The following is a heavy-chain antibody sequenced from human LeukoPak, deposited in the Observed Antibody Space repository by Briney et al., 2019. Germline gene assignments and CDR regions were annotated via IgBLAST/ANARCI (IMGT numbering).Heavy chain of an antibody. CDR3: ARDLTLYYSNSYGMDV. D-gene: IGHD4-11*01. J-gene: IGHJ6*02. V-gene: IGHV6-1*01. Sequence: PSQTLSLTCAISGDSVSSNSAAWNWIRQSPSRGREWLGRTYYRSKWYNDYAVSVKSRITINPDTSKNQFSLQLNSVTPEDTAVYYCARDLTLYYSNSYGMDVWGQGTTVTVSS. CDR1: GDSVSSNSAA. CDR2: TYYRSKWYN.